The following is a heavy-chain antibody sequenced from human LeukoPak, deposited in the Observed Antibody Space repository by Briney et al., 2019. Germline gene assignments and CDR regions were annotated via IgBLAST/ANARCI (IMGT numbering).Heavy chain of an antibody. CDR1: GFTFSSYS. V-gene: IGHV3-66*01. J-gene: IGHJ4*02. CDR3: ARGRPPAYYFDY. CDR2: IYSGGST. Sequence: PGGSLRLSCAASGFTFSSYSMSWVRQAPGKGLEWVSVIYSGGSTYYADSVKGRFTISRDNSKNTLYLQMNSLRAEDTAVYYCARGRPPAYYFDYWGQGTLVTVSS.